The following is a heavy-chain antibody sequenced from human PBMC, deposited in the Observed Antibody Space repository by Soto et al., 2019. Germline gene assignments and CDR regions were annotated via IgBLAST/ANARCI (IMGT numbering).Heavy chain of an antibody. V-gene: IGHV2-5*02. CDR2: IYRDDDK. J-gene: IGHJ5*02. CDR1: GFSLSTSGVG. Sequence: QITLKESGPTLVKPTQTLTLTCTFSGFSLSTSGVGVGWIRQPPGKALEWLALIYRDDDKRYSPSLKSRLTIHTDNSKNQVVLTMTNMDPVDTDTYYCAHLHHYDAGFDPWGQGTLVTVSS. CDR3: AHLHHYDAGFDP. D-gene: IGHD5-12*01.